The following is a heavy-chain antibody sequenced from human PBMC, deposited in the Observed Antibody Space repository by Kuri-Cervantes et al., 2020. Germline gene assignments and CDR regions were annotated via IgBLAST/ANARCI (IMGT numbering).Heavy chain of an antibody. J-gene: IGHJ4*02. CDR3: ARDALQTYYYDSSGYYPLDY. Sequence: GESLKISCVASGFTFSSYSMNWVRQAPGKGLEWVSYISSSSSTIYYADSVKGRFTISRDNAKNSLYLEMNSLRAEDTAVYYCARDALQTYYYDSSGYYPLDYWGQGTLVTVSS. CDR2: ISSSSSTI. CDR1: GFTFSSYS. V-gene: IGHV3-48*01. D-gene: IGHD3-22*01.